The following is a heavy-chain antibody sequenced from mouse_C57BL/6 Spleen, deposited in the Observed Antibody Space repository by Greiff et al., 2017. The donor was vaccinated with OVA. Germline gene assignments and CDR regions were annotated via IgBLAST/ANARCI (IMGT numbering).Heavy chain of an antibody. Sequence: QVQLQQSGAELARPGASVKMSCKASGYTFTGYTMHWVKQTPGPGLEWIGYINPSSGYNKYNQKFKDKATLTANKTSSTSDMLLSSRTAEDSAVYYGASSYDYDEGAGFAYWGQGTLVTVSA. D-gene: IGHD2-4*01. J-gene: IGHJ3*01. CDR3: ASSYDYDEGAGFAY. V-gene: IGHV1-4*01. CDR2: INPSSGYN. CDR1: GYTFTGYT.